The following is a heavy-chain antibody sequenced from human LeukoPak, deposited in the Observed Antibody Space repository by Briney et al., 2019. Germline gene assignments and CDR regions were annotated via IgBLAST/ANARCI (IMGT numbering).Heavy chain of an antibody. CDR1: GFTFSSYW. J-gene: IGHJ6*02. D-gene: IGHD3-22*01. CDR2: INSDGSST. CDR3: ARDQAYYDSSGYYQGYYGMDV. V-gene: IGHV3-74*01. Sequence: GGSLRLSCAASGFTFSSYWMHWVRQAPGKGLVWVSRINSDGSSTSYADSVKGRFTISRDNSKNTLYLQMNSLRAEDTAVYYCARDQAYYDSSGYYQGYYGMDVWGQGTTVTVSS.